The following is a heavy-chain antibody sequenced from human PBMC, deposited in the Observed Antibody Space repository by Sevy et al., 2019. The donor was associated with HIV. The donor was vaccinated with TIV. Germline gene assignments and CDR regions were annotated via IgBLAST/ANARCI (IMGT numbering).Heavy chain of an antibody. D-gene: IGHD2-2*01. CDR2: INTANGNT. J-gene: IGHJ5*02. CDR3: ARDPGGLPAAMMGWFDP. Sequence: VKVSCKASGYTFSYYAVHWVRQAPGQRLEWMGWINTANGNTKYSQKFQGRLTITRDTSASIVYMQLSSLRSEDTAVYYCARDPGGLPAAMMGWFDPWGQGTLVTVSS. V-gene: IGHV1-3*04. CDR1: GYTFSYYA.